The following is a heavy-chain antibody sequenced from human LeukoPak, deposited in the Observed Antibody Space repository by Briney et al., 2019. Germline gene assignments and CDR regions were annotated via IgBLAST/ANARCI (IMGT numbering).Heavy chain of an antibody. CDR3: ARENLAVAGQGRRDYYYGMDV. CDR2: ISAYNGNT. J-gene: IGHJ6*02. D-gene: IGHD6-19*01. Sequence: ASVKVSCKASGYTFTSYGISWVRQAPGQGLEWMGWISAYNGNTNYAQKLQGRVTMTTDTSTSTAYMELRSLRSDDPAVYYCARENLAVAGQGRRDYYYGMDVWGQGTTVTVSS. V-gene: IGHV1-18*01. CDR1: GYTFTSYG.